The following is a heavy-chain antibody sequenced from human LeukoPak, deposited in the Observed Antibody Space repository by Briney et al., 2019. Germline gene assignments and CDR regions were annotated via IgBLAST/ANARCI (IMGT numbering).Heavy chain of an antibody. V-gene: IGHV3-11*01. D-gene: IGHD3-16*01. Sequence: GGSLRLSCAASGFTFSDYYMSWIRQAPGKGLEWVSYISSSGSTIYYADSVKGRFTISRDNAKNSLYLQMNSLRAEDTAVYYCARDRYDYCYYYGTDVWGQGTTVTVSS. CDR2: ISSSGSTI. CDR1: GFTFSDYY. CDR3: ARDRYDYCYYYGTDV. J-gene: IGHJ6*02.